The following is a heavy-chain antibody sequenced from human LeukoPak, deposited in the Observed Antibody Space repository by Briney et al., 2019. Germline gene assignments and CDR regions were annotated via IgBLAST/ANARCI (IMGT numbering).Heavy chain of an antibody. CDR3: ARDRYSGLSDY. CDR1: GGSISSGDYY. D-gene: IGHD5-12*01. V-gene: IGHV4-30-4*01. CDR2: IYYSGST. J-gene: IGHJ4*02. Sequence: PSETLSLTCTVSGGSISSGDYYWSWIRQPTGKGLEWIGYIYYSGSTYYNPSLKSRVIISVDTSKNQFSLKLSSATAADTAVYYCARDRYSGLSDYWGQGTLVTVSS.